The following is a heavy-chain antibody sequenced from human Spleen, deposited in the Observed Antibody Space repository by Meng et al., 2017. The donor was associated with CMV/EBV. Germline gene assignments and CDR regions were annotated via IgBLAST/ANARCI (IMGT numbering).Heavy chain of an antibody. J-gene: IGHJ4*02. CDR3: ASVVPAARLYYSDY. V-gene: IGHV3-64*02. CDR2: ISGDGGDT. Sequence: GGSLRLSCAASEFPFSTYAMHWVRQAPGKGLECVSAISGDGGDTYYADSVKGRFTISRDNSKNTLYLQMGSLRGEDMAVYYCASVVPAARLYYSDYWGQGTLVTVSS. D-gene: IGHD2-2*01. CDR1: EFPFSTYA.